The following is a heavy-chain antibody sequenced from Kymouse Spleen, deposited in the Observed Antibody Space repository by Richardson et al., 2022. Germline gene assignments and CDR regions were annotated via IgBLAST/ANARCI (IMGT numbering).Heavy chain of an antibody. CDR2: IRSKANSYAT. Sequence: EVQLVESGGGLVQPGGSLKLSCAASGFTFSGSAMHWVRQASGKGLEWVGRIRSKANSYATAYAASVKGRFTISRDDSKNTAYLQMNSLKTEDTAVYYCTRGGSYYYYYGMDVWGQGTTVTVSS. J-gene: IGHJ6*02. V-gene: IGHV3-73*02. CDR3: TRGGSYYYYYGMDV. D-gene: IGHD1-26*01. CDR1: GFTFSGSA.